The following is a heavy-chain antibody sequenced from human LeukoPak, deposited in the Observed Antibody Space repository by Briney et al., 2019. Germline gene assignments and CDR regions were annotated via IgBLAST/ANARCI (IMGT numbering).Heavy chain of an antibody. Sequence: ASVKVSCKASGYTFTGYHMHWVRQAPGQRLEWMGWINAGNGNTKYSQKFQGRVTITRDTSASTAYMELSSLRSEDTAVYSCARGVATNRYYFDYWGQGTLVTVSS. CDR2: INAGNGNT. J-gene: IGHJ4*02. CDR3: ARGVATNRYYFDY. D-gene: IGHD5-12*01. CDR1: GYTFTGYH. V-gene: IGHV1-3*01.